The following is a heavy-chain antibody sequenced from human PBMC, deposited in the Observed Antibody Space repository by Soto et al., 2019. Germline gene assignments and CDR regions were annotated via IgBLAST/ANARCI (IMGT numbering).Heavy chain of an antibody. CDR2: FIPILGMA. J-gene: IGHJ4*02. V-gene: IGHV1-69*02. D-gene: IGHD4-17*01. Sequence: QVQLVQSGAEVKKPGSSVKVSCKASGGTFSSSTISWVRQAPGQGLEWMGRFIPILGMANYAQKFQGRVMITADKSTSTAYMELSSLRSEDTAVYYCARGVFYGNYIEPAAYWGQGTLVTVSS. CDR1: GGTFSSST. CDR3: ARGVFYGNYIEPAAY.